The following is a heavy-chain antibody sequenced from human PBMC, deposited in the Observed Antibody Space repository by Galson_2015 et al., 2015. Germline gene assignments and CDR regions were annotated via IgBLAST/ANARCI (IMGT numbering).Heavy chain of an antibody. Sequence: SETLSLTCTVSGGSISSSSYYWGWIRQPPGKGLEWIGSIYYSGSTYYNPSLKSRVTISVDTSKNQFSLKLSSVTAADTAVYYCARLKADYGAGKGTFDPWGQGTLVTASS. CDR3: ARLKADYGAGKGTFDP. CDR1: GGSISSSSYY. J-gene: IGHJ5*02. D-gene: IGHD3-10*01. V-gene: IGHV4-39*01. CDR2: IYYSGST.